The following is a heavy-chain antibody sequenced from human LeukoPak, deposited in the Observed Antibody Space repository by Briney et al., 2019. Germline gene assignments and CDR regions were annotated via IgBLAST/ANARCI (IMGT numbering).Heavy chain of an antibody. Sequence: PGGSLRLSCAASGFTFSSYAMSWVRQAPGKGLEWVSAISGSGGSTYYADSVKGRFTISRDNSKNTLYLQMNSLRAEDTAVYYCAKGPRGVRGVTNQLDYWGQGTLVTVSS. CDR2: ISGSGGST. CDR3: AKGPRGVRGVTNQLDY. J-gene: IGHJ4*02. V-gene: IGHV3-23*01. D-gene: IGHD3-10*01. CDR1: GFTFSSYA.